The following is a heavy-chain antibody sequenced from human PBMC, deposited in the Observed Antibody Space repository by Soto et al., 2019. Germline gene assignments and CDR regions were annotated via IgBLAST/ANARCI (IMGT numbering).Heavy chain of an antibody. V-gene: IGHV1-18*04. D-gene: IGHD2-2*01. CDR1: AYTFTSYG. Sequence: QVQLVQSGAEVKKPGASVKVTCKASAYTFTSYGISWVRQAPGQGLEWVGWISAYNGNSNYAQKYEGRVPTPTDPSTSTAYMELSSLRSDDTAVYYCARIADCSTTSCSFPSRFHVRGYYYYYGLDVWGQGTTVTVSS. J-gene: IGHJ6*02. CDR3: ARIADCSTTSCSFPSRFHVRGYYYYYGLDV. CDR2: ISAYNGNS.